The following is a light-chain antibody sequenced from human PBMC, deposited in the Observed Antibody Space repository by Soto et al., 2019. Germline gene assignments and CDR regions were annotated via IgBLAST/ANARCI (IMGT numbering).Light chain of an antibody. J-gene: IGLJ1*01. V-gene: IGLV2-14*03. Sequence: QSVLTQPASVSGSPGQSITISCTGTSSDVGGYDFVSWYQHHPGKAPRLMIYDVSHRPSGVSDRFSASKSGNTASLTISGLLAEDEADYYCSSYTTSGSLFYVFGAGTKVTVL. CDR1: SSDVGGYDF. CDR3: SSYTTSGSLFYV. CDR2: DVS.